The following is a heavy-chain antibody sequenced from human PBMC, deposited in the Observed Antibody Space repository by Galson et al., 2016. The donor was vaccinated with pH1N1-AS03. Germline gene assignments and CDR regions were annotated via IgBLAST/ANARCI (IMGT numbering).Heavy chain of an antibody. CDR3: ARSTHVNEGLDF. J-gene: IGHJ4*02. D-gene: IGHD2-8*01. Sequence: PALVKPTQTLTLTCSFSGFSLSTGGVHVDWIRQPPGKALEWLALIFWDGETRYRPSLTSRLTITKDTSKNEVVLTMTNMDPVDTATYYCARSTHVNEGLDFWGQGTLVTVSS. CDR1: GFSLSTGGVH. CDR2: IFWDGET. V-gene: IGHV2-5*02.